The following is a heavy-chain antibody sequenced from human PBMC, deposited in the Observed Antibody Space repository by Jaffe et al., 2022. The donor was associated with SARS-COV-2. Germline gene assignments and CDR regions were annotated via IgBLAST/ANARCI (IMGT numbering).Heavy chain of an antibody. J-gene: IGHJ6*02. D-gene: IGHD2-15*01. CDR2: IYTSGST. V-gene: IGHV4-61*02. CDR3: AREVAVVVVAGGNYYGMDV. Sequence: QVQLQESGPGLVKPSQTLSLTCTVSGGSISSGSYYWSWIRQPAGKGLEWIGRIYTSGSTNYNPSLKSRVTISVDTSKNQFSLKLSSVTAADTAVYYCAREVAVVVVAGGNYYGMDVWGQGTTVTVSS. CDR1: GGSISSGSYY.